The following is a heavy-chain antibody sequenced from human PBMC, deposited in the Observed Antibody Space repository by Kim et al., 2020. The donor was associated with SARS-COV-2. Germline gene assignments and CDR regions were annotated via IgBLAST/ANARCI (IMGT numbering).Heavy chain of an antibody. CDR3: AKVKYQLLPPDYYGMDV. V-gene: IGHV3-30*18. D-gene: IGHD2-2*01. CDR2: ISYDGSNK. J-gene: IGHJ6*02. CDR1: GFTFSSYG. Sequence: GGSLRLSCAASGFTFSSYGMHWVRQAPGKGLEWVAVISYDGSNKYYADSVKGRFTISRDNSKNTLYLQMNSLRAEDTAVYYCAKVKYQLLPPDYYGMDVWGQGTTVTVSS.